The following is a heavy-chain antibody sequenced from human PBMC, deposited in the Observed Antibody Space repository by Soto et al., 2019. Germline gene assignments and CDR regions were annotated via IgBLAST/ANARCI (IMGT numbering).Heavy chain of an antibody. CDR2: ISAYNGNT. V-gene: IGHV1-18*01. CDR1: GYTFTSYG. CDR3: ARPVEYYDSSGDYYYFDY. J-gene: IGHJ4*02. Sequence: QVQLVQSGAEVKKPGASVKVSCKASGYTFTSYGISWVRQAPGQGLEWMGWISAYNGNTNYAQKLQGRVTMTTDTSTSTAYMELRSLRSDDTAVYYCARPVEYYDSSGDYYYFDYWGQGTLVTVSS. D-gene: IGHD3-22*01.